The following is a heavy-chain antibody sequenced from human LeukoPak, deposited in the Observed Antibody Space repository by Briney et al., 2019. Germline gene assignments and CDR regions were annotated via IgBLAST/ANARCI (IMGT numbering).Heavy chain of an antibody. V-gene: IGHV3-23*01. CDR1: GFTFSSYA. Sequence: EAGGSLRLSCAASGFTFSSYAMSWVRQAPGKGLEWVSAISGSGGSTYYADSVKGRFTISRDNSKNTPYLQMNSLRAEDTAVYYCAKGSLRSPYYYDSSGSPFDYWGQGTLVTVSS. CDR3: AKGSLRSPYYYDSSGSPFDY. D-gene: IGHD3-22*01. J-gene: IGHJ4*02. CDR2: ISGSGGST.